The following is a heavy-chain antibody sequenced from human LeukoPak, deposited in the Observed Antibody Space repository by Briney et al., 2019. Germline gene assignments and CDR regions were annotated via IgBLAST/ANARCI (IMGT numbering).Heavy chain of an antibody. D-gene: IGHD2-2*01. J-gene: IGHJ4*02. V-gene: IGHV1-2*02. Sequence: ASVKVSCKASGYNFTGYYLHWVRQAPGQGLEWMGWIKPNSGGTNYSQKVQGRGTMTRDTSISTAYMELSRLRSDDTAVYYCTGAPGYLCSITSCYESLSFDYWGQGTLVTVSS. CDR1: GYNFTGYY. CDR2: IKPNSGGT. CDR3: TGAPGYLCSITSCYESLSFDY.